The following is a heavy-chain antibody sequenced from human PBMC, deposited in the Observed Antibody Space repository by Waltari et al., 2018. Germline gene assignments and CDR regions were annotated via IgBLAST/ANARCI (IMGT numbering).Heavy chain of an antibody. CDR2: IKPDGSDK. D-gene: IGHD7-27*01. CDR1: GFTFRTKW. CDR3: ARDFNWGWFY. V-gene: IGHV3-7*01. J-gene: IGHJ4*02. Sequence: EVQLVESGGGWVQPGGSMSLPCAAAGFTFRTKWMRWVRQAPGKGLEWLANIKPDGSDKYYVDSVKGRFTISRDNAKNSLSLQMDSLRAEDTAVYYCARDFNWGWFYWGQGALVTVSS.